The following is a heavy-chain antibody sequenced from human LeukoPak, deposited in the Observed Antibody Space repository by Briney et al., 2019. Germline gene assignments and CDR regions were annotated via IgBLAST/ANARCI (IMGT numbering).Heavy chain of an antibody. CDR3: ARRTHIAAAVYYYYMDV. D-gene: IGHD6-13*01. Sequence: GGSLRLSCAASGFTFSSYNINWVRQAPGKGLEWVSYISSSRRTISYADSVKGRFTISRDNAKNSLYLQMNSLRAEDTAVYYCARRTHIAAAVYYYYMDVWGKGTTVTVSS. J-gene: IGHJ6*03. CDR1: GFTFSSYN. CDR2: ISSSRRTI. V-gene: IGHV3-48*01.